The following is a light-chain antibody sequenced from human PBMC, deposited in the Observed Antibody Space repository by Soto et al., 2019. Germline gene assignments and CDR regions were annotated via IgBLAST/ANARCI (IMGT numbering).Light chain of an antibody. V-gene: IGLV2-8*01. Sequence: QSALTQPPSASGSPGQSVTISCIGTSSDVGGYNYVSWYQQHPGKAPKLIISEVSKRPSGVPDRFSGSKSGNTASLTVSGLQAEDEADYYCSSYAGNNNLVFGGGTQLTVL. CDR3: SSYAGNNNLV. J-gene: IGLJ2*01. CDR2: EVS. CDR1: SSDVGGYNY.